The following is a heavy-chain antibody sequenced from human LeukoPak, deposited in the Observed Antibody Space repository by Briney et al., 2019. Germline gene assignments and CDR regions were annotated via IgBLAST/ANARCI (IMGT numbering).Heavy chain of an antibody. CDR1: GGSISSSSYY. J-gene: IGHJ4*02. CDR3: AIQDYGDYRDFDY. Sequence: PSETLSLTCTVSGGSISSSSYYCGWIRQPPGKGLEWIGSIYYSGSTYYNPSLKSRVTISVDTSKNQFSLKLSSVTAADTAVYYCAIQDYGDYRDFDYWGQGTLVTVSS. CDR2: IYYSGST. D-gene: IGHD4-17*01. V-gene: IGHV4-39*01.